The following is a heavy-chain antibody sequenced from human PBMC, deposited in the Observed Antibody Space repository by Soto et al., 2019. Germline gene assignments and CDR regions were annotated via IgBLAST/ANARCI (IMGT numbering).Heavy chain of an antibody. J-gene: IGHJ3*02. CDR2: IRANDESI. Sequence: GGSLRLSCVASGFDFRSYEMNWVRQAPGKGLEWVSDIRANDESIYCADSVKGRVSVSRDNAKNSLFLEMNSLRVDDTAVYYCARETLRDAIDIWGQGTMVTVSS. V-gene: IGHV3-48*03. CDR1: GFDFRSYE. CDR3: ARETLRDAIDI.